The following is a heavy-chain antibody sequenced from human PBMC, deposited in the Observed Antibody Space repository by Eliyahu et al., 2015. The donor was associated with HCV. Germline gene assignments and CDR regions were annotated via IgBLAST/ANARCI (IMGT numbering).Heavy chain of an antibody. CDR2: ISSNGGGT. CDR1: GFSFSSFA. D-gene: IGHD3-3*01. J-gene: IGHJ6*02. V-gene: IGHV3-64D*08. Sequence: EVQLVESGGGLVQPXGSLRLSCSASGFSFSSFAMHWVRQAPGKRLEYVSAISSNGGGTYYADSVKGRFTISRDSSNNTLHLQMSSLRAEDTAVYYCVKGKGYDFWSGYYLYGMDVWGQGTTVTVSS. CDR3: VKGKGYDFWSGYYLYGMDV.